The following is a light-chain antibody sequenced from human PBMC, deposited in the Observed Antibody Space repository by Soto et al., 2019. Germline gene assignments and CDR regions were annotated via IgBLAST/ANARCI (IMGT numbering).Light chain of an antibody. J-gene: IGKJ1*01. Sequence: DIRMTQSPSTVSASVGDRVTITCRASQSTSGWLAWYQHKPGRAPKLLIYKASTLERGVSARFSGGGSGSEFTLTINNLQPDDSATYYCQQYNTYIRTFGQGTRVEL. CDR1: QSTSGW. CDR2: KAS. CDR3: QQYNTYIRT. V-gene: IGKV1-5*03.